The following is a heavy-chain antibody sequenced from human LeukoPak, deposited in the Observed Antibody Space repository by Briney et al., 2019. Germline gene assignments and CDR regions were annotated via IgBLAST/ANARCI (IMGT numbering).Heavy chain of an antibody. CDR1: GFSFSSYG. CDR2: IRYDGSNK. V-gene: IGHV3-30*02. J-gene: IGHJ5*01. D-gene: IGHD5-12*01. Sequence: GGSLRLSCVASGFSFSSYGMHWVRQPSARGLEWVAFIRYDGSNKDYADSVKGRFTISRDNSKNTLYLEMNSLRAEDTAVYHCAKVRFSDSGRDGLDSWGQGTLVTVSS. CDR3: AKVRFSDSGRDGLDS.